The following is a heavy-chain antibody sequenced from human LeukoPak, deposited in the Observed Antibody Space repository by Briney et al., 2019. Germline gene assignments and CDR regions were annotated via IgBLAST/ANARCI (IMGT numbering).Heavy chain of an antibody. CDR3: ARVGGPGYSSGWYGY. V-gene: IGHV1-2*02. D-gene: IGHD6-19*01. CDR1: VYTFIGYY. CDR2: INPNSGGT. J-gene: IGHJ4*02. Sequence: GASVKVSCKAPVYTFIGYYMYWVRQAPGQRLEWMGLINPNSGGTNYAQKFQGRVTMTRDTSINTAYMELSRLRSDDTAVYYCARVGGPGYSSGWYGYWGQGTLVTVSS.